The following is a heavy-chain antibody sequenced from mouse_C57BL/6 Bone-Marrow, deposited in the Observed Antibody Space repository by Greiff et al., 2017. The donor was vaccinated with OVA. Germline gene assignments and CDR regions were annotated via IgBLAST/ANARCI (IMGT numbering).Heavy chain of an antibody. D-gene: IGHD1-1*01. Sequence: QVTLKESGPGILQSSQTLSLSCSFSGFSLSTSGMGLSWIRQPSGKGLIWLAHIYLDDDKRNNPFLKSRLTISKDTSRKQVFRKITSVDTADTATYYCARRAGIGGSGYFDYWREGTTLTVSS. CDR1: GFSLSTSGMG. J-gene: IGHJ2*01. V-gene: IGHV8-12*01. CDR2: IYLDDDK. CDR3: ARRAGIGGSGYFDY.